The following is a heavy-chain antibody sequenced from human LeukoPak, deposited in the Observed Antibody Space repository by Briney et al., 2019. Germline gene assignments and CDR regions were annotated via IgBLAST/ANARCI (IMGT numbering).Heavy chain of an antibody. J-gene: IGHJ4*02. V-gene: IGHV3-23*01. CDR2: ISGSGGGT. Sequence: QTGGSLRRSCAASGFTFSTYAMSWLRQAPGTGLGWVSAISGSGGGTYYADSVKGRFTISRDNSKNTLYLQMSSLRAEDTAIYYCAKDSCSSTTCYWDYWGQGTLVTVSS. D-gene: IGHD2-2*01. CDR3: AKDSCSSTTCYWDY. CDR1: GFTFSTYA.